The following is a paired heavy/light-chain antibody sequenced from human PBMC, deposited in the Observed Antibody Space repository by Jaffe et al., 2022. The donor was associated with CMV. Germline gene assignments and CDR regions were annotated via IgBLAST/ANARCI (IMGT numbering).Heavy chain of an antibody. CDR1: GFTFSSYG. CDR2: ISGSGENT. CDR3: AKGRTSSCHPPCWYYYAMDV. J-gene: IGHJ6*02. Sequence: EVQLLESGGDLVQPGGSLRLSCVASGFTFSSYGMIWVRQAPGKGLEWVSGISGSGENTYYADSVKGRFTISRDNSKNTVYLQMNSLGAEDTAVYFCAKGRTSSCHPPCWYYYAMDVWGQGTTVTVSS. D-gene: IGHD2-2*01. V-gene: IGHV3-23*01.
Light chain of an antibody. Sequence: DIVMTQTPLSSPVTLGQPASISCRSSQSLVHSDGNTYLSWLQQRPGQPPRLLIYKISNRFSGVPDRFSGSGAGTDFTLKISRVEAEDVGVYYCMQATQFPLTFGGGSKVEIK. CDR1: QSLVHSDGNTY. V-gene: IGKV2-24*01. CDR3: MQATQFPLT. CDR2: KIS. J-gene: IGKJ4*01.